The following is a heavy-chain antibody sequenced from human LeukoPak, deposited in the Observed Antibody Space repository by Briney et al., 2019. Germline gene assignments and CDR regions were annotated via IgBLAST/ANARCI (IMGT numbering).Heavy chain of an antibody. CDR1: GGSVSSGSYY. CDR2: IYYSGST. V-gene: IGHV4-61*01. CDR3: AREGNQAADGFDY. J-gene: IGHJ4*02. Sequence: PSETLSLACTVSGGSVSSGSYYWSWIRQPPGKGLEWIGYIYYSGSTNYNPSLKSRVTISVDTSKNQFSLKLSSVTAADTAVYYCAREGNQAADGFDYWGQGTLVTVSS. D-gene: IGHD6-13*01.